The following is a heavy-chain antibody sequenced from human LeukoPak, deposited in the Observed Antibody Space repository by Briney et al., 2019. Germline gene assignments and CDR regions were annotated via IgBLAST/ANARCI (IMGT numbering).Heavy chain of an antibody. CDR2: IIPIFGTA. V-gene: IGHV1-69*13. CDR3: ARDLGTIFGVVNRYYFDY. D-gene: IGHD3-3*01. Sequence: GASVKVSCKASGGTFSSYAISWVRQAPGQGLEWVGGIIPIFGTANYAQKFQGRVTITADESTSTAYMELSSLRSEDTAVYYCARDLGTIFGVVNRYYFDYWGQGTLVTVSS. CDR1: GGTFSSYA. J-gene: IGHJ4*02.